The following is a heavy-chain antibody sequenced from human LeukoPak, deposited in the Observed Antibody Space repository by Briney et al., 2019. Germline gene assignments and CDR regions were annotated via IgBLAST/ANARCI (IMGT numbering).Heavy chain of an antibody. D-gene: IGHD6-13*01. V-gene: IGHV1-2*06. CDR3: TRVSGYSSSWYPHYHFDY. J-gene: IGHJ4*02. CDR1: GGAFSSYA. CDR2: INPNSGGT. Sequence: GASVKVSCKASGGAFSSYAISWVRQAPGQGLEWMGRINPNSGGTNYAQKFQGRVTMTRDTSISTAYMELSRLRPDDTAVYYCTRVSGYSSSWYPHYHFDYWGQGTLVTVSS.